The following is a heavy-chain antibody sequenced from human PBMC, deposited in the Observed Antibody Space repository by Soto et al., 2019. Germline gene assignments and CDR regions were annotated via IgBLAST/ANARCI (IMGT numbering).Heavy chain of an antibody. Sequence: EVQVVESGGGLVQPGRSLRLSCAASGFSFDDYAMHWVRQAPGKGQEWVSGISWNSGSIGYADSVKGRFTISRDNAKNSLYLQMNSLRAEDTALYYCAISTGGTANGMGVWGQGTTVTVSS. V-gene: IGHV3-9*01. CDR3: AISTGGTANGMGV. D-gene: IGHD2-8*02. CDR2: ISWNSGSI. J-gene: IGHJ6*02. CDR1: GFSFDDYA.